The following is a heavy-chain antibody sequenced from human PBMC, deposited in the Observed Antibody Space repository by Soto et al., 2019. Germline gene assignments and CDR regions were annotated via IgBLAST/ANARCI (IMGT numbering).Heavy chain of an antibody. CDR3: ARAAYTATVIGD. V-gene: IGHV3-74*01. J-gene: IGHJ4*01. Sequence: EVQLVDSGGGLVPPGVSLRLSCAASGLSTYWMHWVRQAPGKGLVLVSRINFDGSITDYADSVKGRCTISRVYANNTVFLQMNSLRAEDTAVYFCARAAYTATVIGDWGHGTLVTVSS. CDR2: INFDGSIT. CDR1: GLSTYW. D-gene: IGHD5-18*01.